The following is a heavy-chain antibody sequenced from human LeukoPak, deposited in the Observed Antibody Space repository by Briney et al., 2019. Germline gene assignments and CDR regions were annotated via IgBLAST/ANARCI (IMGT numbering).Heavy chain of an antibody. CDR1: GGSISSYY. CDR3: ARSKSGYRAGFDY. CDR2: IYYSGST. J-gene: IGHJ4*02. Sequence: SETLSLTCTVSGGSISSYYWSWIRQPPGKGLEWIGYIYYSGSTNYNPSLKSRVTISVDTSKDQFSLKQSSVTAPDTAVYYCARSKSGYRAGFDYWGQGTPVTVSS. V-gene: IGHV4-59*01. D-gene: IGHD3-22*01.